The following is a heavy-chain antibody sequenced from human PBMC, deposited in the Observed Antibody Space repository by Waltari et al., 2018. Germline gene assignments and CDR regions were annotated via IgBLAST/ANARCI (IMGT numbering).Heavy chain of an antibody. CDR3: AKDIGWDSSGYDY. CDR2: ISGRGGST. J-gene: IGHJ4*02. V-gene: IGHV3-23*01. D-gene: IGHD3-22*01. CDR1: GFTFSSYA. Sequence: EVQLLESGGGLVQPGGSLRLSCAASGFTFSSYAMSWVRQAPGKGLEWVSAISGRGGSTYYADSVKGRFTISRDNSKNTLYLQMNSLRAEDTAVYYCAKDIGWDSSGYDYWGQGTLVTVSS.